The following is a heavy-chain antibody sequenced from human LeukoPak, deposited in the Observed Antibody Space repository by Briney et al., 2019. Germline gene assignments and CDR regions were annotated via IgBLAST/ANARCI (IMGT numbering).Heavy chain of an antibody. CDR2: IYPGDSDT. D-gene: IGHD5-12*01. CDR3: ARGRRYSAYDIDY. J-gene: IGHJ4*02. Sequence: GESLKISCKGSGYSFITYRIGWVRQMPGKGLEWMGIIYPGDSDTRYSPSFQGQVTISADKSISTAYLQWSSLKASDTAMYYCARGRRYSAYDIDYWGQGTLVTVSS. CDR1: GYSFITYR. V-gene: IGHV5-51*01.